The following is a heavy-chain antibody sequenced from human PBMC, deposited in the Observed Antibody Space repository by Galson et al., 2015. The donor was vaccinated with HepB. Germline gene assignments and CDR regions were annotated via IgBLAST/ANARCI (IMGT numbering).Heavy chain of an antibody. J-gene: IGHJ4*02. Sequence: SLRLSCAASGFTFRNYAMNWVRQAPGKGLEWVSAIRGSGDTTYYADSVKGRFTISRDNSKNTLSLQMNSLRVEDSAVYYCAKKVGATTGRFDYWGQGTLVAVSS. V-gene: IGHV3-23*01. D-gene: IGHD1-26*01. CDR2: IRGSGDTT. CDR3: AKKVGATTGRFDY. CDR1: GFTFRNYA.